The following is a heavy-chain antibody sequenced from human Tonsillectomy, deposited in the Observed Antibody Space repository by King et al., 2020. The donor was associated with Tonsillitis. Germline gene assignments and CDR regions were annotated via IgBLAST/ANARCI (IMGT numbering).Heavy chain of an antibody. CDR2: IIPIFGTA. V-gene: IGHV1-69*12. Sequence: QLVQSGAEVKKPGSSVKVSCKASGGTFSSYAISWVRQAPGQGLEWMGGIIPIFGTANYAQKFQGRGTITADESTSTAYMERGSLRSEDTAVYYSASGGQQWLERDNWFDPWGQGTLVTVSS. CDR1: GGTFSSYA. D-gene: IGHD6-19*01. CDR3: ASGGQQWLERDNWFDP. J-gene: IGHJ5*02.